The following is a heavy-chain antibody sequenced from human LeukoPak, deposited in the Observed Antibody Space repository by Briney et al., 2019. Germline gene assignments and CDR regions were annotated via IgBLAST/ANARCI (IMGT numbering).Heavy chain of an antibody. Sequence: PSETLSLTCAVYGASLSGYYWIWLRQPPGRGLEWIGEISYTVNTNYNPSLKSRVTISMDTSRNQFSLKLSSVTAADTAVFYCARGPRQTGRVRPYGFDIWGQGTMVTVSS. CDR2: ISYTVNT. J-gene: IGHJ3*02. V-gene: IGHV4-34*01. CDR3: ARGPRQTGRVRPYGFDI. D-gene: IGHD1-1*01. CDR1: GASLSGYY.